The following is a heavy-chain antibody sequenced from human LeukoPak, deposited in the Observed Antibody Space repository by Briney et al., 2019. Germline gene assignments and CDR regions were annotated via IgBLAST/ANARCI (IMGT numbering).Heavy chain of an antibody. J-gene: IGHJ6*02. Sequence: GGSLRLSCAVSGFTFSNYAMSWVRQAPGKGLERVSGVSTSGVDTYYADSVKGRFTISRDNSKNTLYLQMNSLRAEDTAVYYCAKDQRYWAVWGQGTTVTVSS. CDR3: AKDQRYWAV. V-gene: IGHV3-23*01. D-gene: IGHD2-15*01. CDR2: VSTSGVDT. CDR1: GFTFSNYA.